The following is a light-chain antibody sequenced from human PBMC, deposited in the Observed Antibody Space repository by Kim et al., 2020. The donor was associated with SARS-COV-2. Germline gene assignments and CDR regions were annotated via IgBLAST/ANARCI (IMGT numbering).Light chain of an antibody. CDR3: HQRSNWPLT. Sequence: ETMLTQSPATLSVSPGERATLSCRASQSVSRYLGWYQHKPGQAPRLLICDASNRATGVPARFSGSGSGTDFTLTISSLEPEDFAVYYCHQRSNWPLTFGGGTKVDIK. CDR1: QSVSRY. V-gene: IGKV3-11*01. J-gene: IGKJ4*01. CDR2: DAS.